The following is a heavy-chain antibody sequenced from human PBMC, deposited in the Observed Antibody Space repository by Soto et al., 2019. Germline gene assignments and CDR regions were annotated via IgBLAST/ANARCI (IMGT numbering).Heavy chain of an antibody. CDR2: ISSSSSNI. J-gene: IGHJ5*02. CDR3: ARDCSLGSRYCRWFDP. Sequence: EVQLVESGGGLVQPGGSLRLSCVASGFTLSGYSMNWFRQAPGKGLEWVSYISSSSSNIQYAGSVKGRFTISRDNAKNSLHLQINSLRDEDTAVYYCARDCSLGSRYCRWFDPWGQGTLVTVSS. CDR1: GFTLSGYS. V-gene: IGHV3-48*02. D-gene: IGHD2-15*01.